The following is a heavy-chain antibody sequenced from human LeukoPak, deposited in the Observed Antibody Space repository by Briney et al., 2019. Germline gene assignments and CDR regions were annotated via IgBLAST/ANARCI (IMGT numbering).Heavy chain of an antibody. D-gene: IGHD3-10*01. V-gene: IGHV1-18*01. Sequence: GASVKVSCKASVYTLTSYGISWVWQAPGQGLEWMGWISAYDGNTNYAQELQGRVTLTIDTSTTTAYMELRSLGSDDTAMYYCARDQGSGSYYPRFDYWGQGTLVTVSS. J-gene: IGHJ4*02. CDR3: ARDQGSGSYYPRFDY. CDR1: VYTLTSYG. CDR2: ISAYDGNT.